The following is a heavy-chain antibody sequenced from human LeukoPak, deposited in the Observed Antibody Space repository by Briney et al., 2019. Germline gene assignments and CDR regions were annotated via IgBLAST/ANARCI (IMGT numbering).Heavy chain of an antibody. J-gene: IGHJ4*02. CDR3: ARVRGFGGYSSRLGTGYFDY. V-gene: IGHV4-34*01. CDR2: INHSAST. Sequence: LHESGPGLVKPSETLSLTCAVYGGSFSGYYWSWIRQPPGKGLEWIGEINHSASTNYNPSLKSRVTISVDTSKNQFSLKLSSVTAADTAVYYCARVRGFGGYSSRLGTGYFDYWGQGTLVTVSS. CDR1: GGSFSGYY. D-gene: IGHD6-19*01.